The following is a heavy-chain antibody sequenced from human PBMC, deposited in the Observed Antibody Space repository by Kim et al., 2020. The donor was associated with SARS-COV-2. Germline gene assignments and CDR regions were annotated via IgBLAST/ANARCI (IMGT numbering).Heavy chain of an antibody. V-gene: IGHV3-33*05. CDR3: AGGHHGSGSYYTGWFDP. CDR2: ISYDGSNK. Sequence: GGSLRLSCAASGFTFSSYGMHWVRQAPGKGLEWVAVISYDGSNKYYADSVKGRFTISRDNSKNTLYLQMNSLRAEDTAVYYCAGGHHGSGSYYTGWFDPWGQGTLVTVSS. D-gene: IGHD3-10*01. J-gene: IGHJ5*02. CDR1: GFTFSSYG.